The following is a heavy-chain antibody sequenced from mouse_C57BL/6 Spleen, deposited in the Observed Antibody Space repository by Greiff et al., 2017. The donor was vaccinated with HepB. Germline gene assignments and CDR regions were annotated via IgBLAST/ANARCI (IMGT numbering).Heavy chain of an antibody. V-gene: IGHV1-66*01. CDR3: ARDYYGSSDWYFDV. CDR1: GYSFTSYY. J-gene: IGHJ1*03. D-gene: IGHD1-1*01. Sequence: VKLQESGPELVKPGASVKISCKASGYSFTSYYIHWVKQRPGQGLEWIGWIYPGSGNTKYNEKFKGKAKLTADTSSSTAYMQLSSLTSEDSAVYYCARDYYGSSDWYFDVWGTGTTVTVSS. CDR2: IYPGSGNT.